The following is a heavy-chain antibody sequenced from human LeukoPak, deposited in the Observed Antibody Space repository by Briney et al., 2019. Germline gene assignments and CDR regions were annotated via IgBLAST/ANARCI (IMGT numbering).Heavy chain of an antibody. V-gene: IGHV1-3*01. CDR3: ARGNVYRRIYYYGMDV. Sequence: ASVKVSCKASGYTFTSYAMHWVRQAPGQRLEWMGWINAGNGNTKYSQKLQGRVTITRDTSASTAYMELSSLRSEDTAVYYCARGNVYRRIYYYGMDVWGKGTTVTVSS. CDR1: GYTFTSYA. D-gene: IGHD6-25*01. CDR2: INAGNGNT. J-gene: IGHJ6*04.